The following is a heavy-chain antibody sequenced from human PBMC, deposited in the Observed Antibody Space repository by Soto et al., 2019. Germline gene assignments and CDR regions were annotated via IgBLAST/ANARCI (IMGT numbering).Heavy chain of an antibody. D-gene: IGHD3-22*01. CDR1: GFTFSSYG. Sequence: VGSLRLSCAASGFTFSSYGMHWVRQAPGKGLEWVAVIWYDGSNKYYADSVKGRFTISRDNSKNTLYLQMNSLRAEDTAVYYCARGGRYDSGDYFDYWGQGTLVTVSS. V-gene: IGHV3-33*01. CDR3: ARGGRYDSGDYFDY. J-gene: IGHJ4*02. CDR2: IWYDGSNK.